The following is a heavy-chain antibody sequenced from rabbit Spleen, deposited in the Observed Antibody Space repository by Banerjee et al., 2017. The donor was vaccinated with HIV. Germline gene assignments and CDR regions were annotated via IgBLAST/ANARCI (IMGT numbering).Heavy chain of an antibody. J-gene: IGHJ4*01. CDR3: VRGASSSGYYNL. V-gene: IGHV1S47*01. Sequence: QEQLVESGGGLVQPGGSLKLSCKASGFDFSDYGMSWVRQAPGKGLEWIGYIDLVFGSTDYASWVNGRFTISSHNAQNTLYLQLNSLTVADTATYFCVRGASSSGYYNLWGPGTLVTVS. CDR2: IDLVFGST. CDR1: GFDFSDYG. D-gene: IGHD1-1*01.